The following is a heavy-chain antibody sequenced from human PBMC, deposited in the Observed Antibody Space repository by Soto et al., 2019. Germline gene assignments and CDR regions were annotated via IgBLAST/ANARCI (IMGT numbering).Heavy chain of an antibody. D-gene: IGHD1-1*01. CDR1: GLTLSTNA. CDR3: ARDTGNWNDDY. V-gene: IGHV3-30-3*01. J-gene: IGHJ4*02. CDR2: ISYDGGNT. Sequence: PGASLRLSCAASGLTLSTNAMNWVRQAPGKGLEWVAVISYDGGNTYYADSVRGRFTISRDNSKNTLYLQMNSLRGEDTAVYYCARDTGNWNDDYCGQGSQVSVSS.